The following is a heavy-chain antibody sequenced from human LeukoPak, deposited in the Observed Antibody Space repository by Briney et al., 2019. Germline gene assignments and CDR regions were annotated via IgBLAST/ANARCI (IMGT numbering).Heavy chain of an antibody. V-gene: IGHV3-74*01. D-gene: IGHD3-3*01. CDR2: INTDGSTT. Sequence: GGSLRLSCAASGFTFSSYWMHWVRQAPGKGLVWVSRINTDGSTTDYADSVKGRFTISRDNAKNTLYLQMNSLRAEDTAVYYCASGYDFWSGYLGDAFDIWGQGTMVTVSS. J-gene: IGHJ3*02. CDR1: GFTFSSYW. CDR3: ASGYDFWSGYLGDAFDI.